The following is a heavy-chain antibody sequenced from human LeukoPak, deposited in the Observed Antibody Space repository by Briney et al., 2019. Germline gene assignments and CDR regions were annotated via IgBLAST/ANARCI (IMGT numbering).Heavy chain of an antibody. V-gene: IGHV3-48*01. D-gene: IGHD3-16*02. Sequence: GGSLRLSCAASGFTFSNYAMSWLRQAPGKGLEWVSYISSSSSTIYYADSVKGRFTISRDNAKNSLYLQMNSLRAEDTAVYYCAREGYDYIWGSYRLIAFDYWGQGTLVTVSS. CDR2: ISSSSSTI. J-gene: IGHJ4*02. CDR3: AREGYDYIWGSYRLIAFDY. CDR1: GFTFSNYA.